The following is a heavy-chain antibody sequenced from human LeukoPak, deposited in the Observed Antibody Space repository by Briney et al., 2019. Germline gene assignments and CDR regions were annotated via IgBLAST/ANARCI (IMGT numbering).Heavy chain of an antibody. D-gene: IGHD3-22*01. CDR1: GYTFISHP. CDR2: INAGNGKT. Sequence: GALVKLSCKPSGYTFISHPMHWVRQAPGQRLEWMGWINAGNGKTEYSQKFQGRVTITRDTSASTVYMELNSLRSEDTAMYYCAREGITMIVVAPLDYYYYGTDVWGQGTTVTVSS. V-gene: IGHV1-3*01. CDR3: AREGITMIVVAPLDYYYYGTDV. J-gene: IGHJ6*02.